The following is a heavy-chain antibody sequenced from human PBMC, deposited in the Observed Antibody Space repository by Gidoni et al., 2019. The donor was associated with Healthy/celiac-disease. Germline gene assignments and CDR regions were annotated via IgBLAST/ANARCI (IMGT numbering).Heavy chain of an antibody. CDR2: TYYRSKWYN. CDR3: ARVRRTNLDYYYYGMDV. D-gene: IGHD1-1*01. CDR1: GDSVSSHSRA. J-gene: IGHJ6*02. Sequence: QVQLQQSGPGLVKPSQTLSPTCSISGDSVSSHSRAWNWIRQSPSRALEWLGRTYYRSKWYNDYAVSVKSRITINPDTSKNQFSLQLNSVTPEDTAVYYCARVRRTNLDYYYYGMDVWGQGTTVTVSS. V-gene: IGHV6-1*01.